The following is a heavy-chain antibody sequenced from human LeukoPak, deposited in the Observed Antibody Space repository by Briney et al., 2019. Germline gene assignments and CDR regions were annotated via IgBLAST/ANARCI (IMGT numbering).Heavy chain of an antibody. D-gene: IGHD3-22*01. CDR3: AKESITMIVVVTSFDY. Sequence: PGGSLRLSCAASGFTFSSYAMSWVRQAPGKGLEWVSAISGSGGSTYYADSVKGRFTISRDNSKNTLYLQMNSLRDEDTVVYYCAKESITMIVVVTSFDYWGQGTLVTVSS. V-gene: IGHV3-23*01. CDR2: ISGSGGST. CDR1: GFTFSSYA. J-gene: IGHJ4*02.